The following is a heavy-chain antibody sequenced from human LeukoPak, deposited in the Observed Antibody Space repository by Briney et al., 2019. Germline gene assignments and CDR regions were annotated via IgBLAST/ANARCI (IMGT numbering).Heavy chain of an antibody. D-gene: IGHD1-26*01. V-gene: IGHV3-74*01. CDR1: GFTFSSYW. J-gene: IGHJ3*02. CDR2: INSDGSST. Sequence: GGSLRLSCAASGFTFSSYWMHWVRRAPGKGLVWVSRINSDGSSTSYAVSVKGRFTISRDNAKNTLYLQMNSLRAEDTAVYYCARGGSPPEALGDTFDIWGQGTMVTVSS. CDR3: ARGGSPPEALGDTFDI.